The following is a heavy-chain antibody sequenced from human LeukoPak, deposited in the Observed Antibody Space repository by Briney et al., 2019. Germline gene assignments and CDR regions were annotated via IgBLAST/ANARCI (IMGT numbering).Heavy chain of an antibody. CDR3: ARDPPRITIFGVAAGDY. V-gene: IGHV1-69*04. CDR1: GGTFSSYA. CDR2: IIPILGIA. Sequence: ASVKVSCKASGGTFSSYAIGWVRQAPGQGLEWMGRIIPILGIANYARKFQGRVTITADKSTSTAYMELSSLRSEDTAVYYCARDPPRITIFGVAAGDYWGQGTLVTVSS. D-gene: IGHD3-3*01. J-gene: IGHJ4*02.